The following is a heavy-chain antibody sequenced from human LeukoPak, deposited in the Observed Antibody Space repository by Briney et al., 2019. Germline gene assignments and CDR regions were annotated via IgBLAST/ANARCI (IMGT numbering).Heavy chain of an antibody. CDR3: ARDRRGGQVWSWGSPRYYYIMDV. J-gene: IGHJ6*02. Sequence: KTSGTLSLTCAVSGASISSSTNWWSWVRQPPGKGLEWIGEVYHSGSTNCNPSLKSRVTISVDKSKNQFSLKLSSVTAADTARYYCARDRRGGQVWSWGSPRYYYIMDVWGQGTTVTVSS. CDR1: GASISSSTNW. CDR2: VYHSGST. D-gene: IGHD3-16*01. V-gene: IGHV4-4*02.